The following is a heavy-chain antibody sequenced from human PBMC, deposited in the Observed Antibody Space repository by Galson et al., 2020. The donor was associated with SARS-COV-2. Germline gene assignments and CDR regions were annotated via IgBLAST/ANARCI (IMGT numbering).Heavy chain of an antibody. Sequence: SETLSLTCAVYGGSFSGYFWSWIRQPPGKGLEWIGEVHHSGSTNYNPSLKSRVTISVDTSKNQFSLKLSSVTAADTAGYYCARGLDGTGRFNGWDYWGQGTLVTVSS. J-gene: IGHJ4*02. CDR2: VHHSGST. CDR1: GGSFSGYF. CDR3: ARGLDGTGRFNGWDY. V-gene: IGHV4-34*01. D-gene: IGHD2-8*02.